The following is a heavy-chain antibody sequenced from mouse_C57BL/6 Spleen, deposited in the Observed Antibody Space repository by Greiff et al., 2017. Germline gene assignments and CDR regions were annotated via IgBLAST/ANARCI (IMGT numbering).Heavy chain of an antibody. CDR1: GYTFPSYW. J-gene: IGHJ3*01. V-gene: IGHV1-50*01. CDR3: ARVDSFAY. Sequence: KESCKASGYTFPSYWMQWVKQRPGQGLEWIGEIDPSDSYTNYNHKFKGKASLTVDTSSSTAYMQRSSLTSEDSADYYCARVDSFAYWGQGTLVTVSA. CDR2: IDPSDSYT.